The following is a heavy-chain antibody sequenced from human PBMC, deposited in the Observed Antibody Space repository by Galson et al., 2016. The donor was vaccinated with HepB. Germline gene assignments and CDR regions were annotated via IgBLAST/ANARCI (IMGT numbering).Heavy chain of an antibody. CDR1: GFTFRNYG. Sequence: LRLSCAASGFTFRNYGMTWVRQAPGKGLEVVSSISRSGDSTDYADSVKGRFTISRDNSKNTLSLQMNSLTADDTGIYYCVQESTAPAVWGKGTTVTVSS. CDR3: VQESTAPAV. J-gene: IGHJ6*04. CDR2: ISRSGDST. D-gene: IGHD2-2*01. V-gene: IGHV3-23*01.